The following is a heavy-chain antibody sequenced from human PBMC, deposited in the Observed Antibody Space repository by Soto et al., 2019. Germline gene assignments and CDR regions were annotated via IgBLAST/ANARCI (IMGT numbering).Heavy chain of an antibody. Sequence: SETLSLTCTVSGDSISGFYGSWIRQPAGKGLEWIGRIYTSGSTNYNPSLKSRVTMSVDTSKNQFSLKLSSVTAADTAVYYCARDRRIAAAGTKDYFDYWGQGTLVTVSS. CDR1: GDSISGFY. CDR3: ARDRRIAAAGTKDYFDY. CDR2: IYTSGST. J-gene: IGHJ4*02. D-gene: IGHD6-13*01. V-gene: IGHV4-4*07.